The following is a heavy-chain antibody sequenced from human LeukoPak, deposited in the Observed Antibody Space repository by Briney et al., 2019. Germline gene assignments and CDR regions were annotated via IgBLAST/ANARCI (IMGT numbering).Heavy chain of an antibody. CDR1: GYTFRSYD. J-gene: IGHJ4*02. CDR3: ARGYSNVDY. D-gene: IGHD4-11*01. Sequence: ASVKVSCKASGYTFRSYDMHWVRQAHGQGLEWMGIINPSGGTTTYAQKFQGRVTMTWDTSTSTVYMELSSLRSEDTAVYYCARGYSNVDYWGQGTLVTVFS. V-gene: IGHV1-46*01. CDR2: INPSGGTT.